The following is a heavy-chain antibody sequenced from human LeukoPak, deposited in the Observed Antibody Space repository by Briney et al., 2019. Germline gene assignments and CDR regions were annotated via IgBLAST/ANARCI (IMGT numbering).Heavy chain of an antibody. CDR3: ARDQPGTYTLSST. Sequence: GRSLRLSCAASGFTFSNYAMHWVRQAPGKGLEWVAFMSFDGSDKYYAGSVKGRFTISRDNSKNTLHLQMNSLRFEDTAVYYCARDQPGTYTLSSTWGQGTLVTVSS. CDR1: GFTFSNYA. J-gene: IGHJ5*02. V-gene: IGHV3-30-3*01. D-gene: IGHD6-19*01. CDR2: MSFDGSDK.